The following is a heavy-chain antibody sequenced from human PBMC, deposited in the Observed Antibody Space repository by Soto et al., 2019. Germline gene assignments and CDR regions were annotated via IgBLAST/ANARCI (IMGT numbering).Heavy chain of an antibody. CDR2: ISGSGGST. CDR1: GFTFSSYA. V-gene: IGHV3-23*01. D-gene: IGHD2-15*01. J-gene: IGHJ4*02. Sequence: GSLRLSCAAXGFTFSSYAMSWVRQAPGKGLEWVSAISGSGGSTYYADSVKGRFTISRDNSKNTLYLQMNSLRAEDTAVYYCAKVPGYCSGGSCYAFDYWGQGTLVTVSS. CDR3: AKVPGYCSGGSCYAFDY.